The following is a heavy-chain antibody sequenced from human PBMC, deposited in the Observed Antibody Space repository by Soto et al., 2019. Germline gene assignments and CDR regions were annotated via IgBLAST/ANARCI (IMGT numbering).Heavy chain of an antibody. J-gene: IGHJ6*02. CDR3: ARGRPKGATIPPVGYGLDV. CDR1: GGSFSGYY. CDR2: INHSGST. D-gene: IGHD5-12*01. Sequence: QVQLQQWGAGLLKPSETLSLTCAVYGGSFSGYYWSWIRQPPGKGLEWIGEINHSGSTNYNPSLKSRVTISVYTSKNQFALKLSSVTAADTAVYYCARGRPKGATIPPVGYGLDVWGQGTTVTFSS. V-gene: IGHV4-34*01.